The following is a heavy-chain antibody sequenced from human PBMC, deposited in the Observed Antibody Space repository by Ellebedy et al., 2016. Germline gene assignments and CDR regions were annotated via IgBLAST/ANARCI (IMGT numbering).Heavy chain of an antibody. D-gene: IGHD6-25*01. CDR1: GFTFSNYW. CDR3: ATDRGRAAAGFIYYGMDV. V-gene: IGHV3-11*04. CDR2: ISGSGFNI. J-gene: IGHJ6*02. Sequence: GGSLRLXXAASGFTFSNYWMHWVRQAPGKGLEWIADISGSGFNIKYADSVQGRFSISRDNAKNSLYLQMNGLRNEDTAVYYCATDRGRAAAGFIYYGMDVWGQGTTVTVSS.